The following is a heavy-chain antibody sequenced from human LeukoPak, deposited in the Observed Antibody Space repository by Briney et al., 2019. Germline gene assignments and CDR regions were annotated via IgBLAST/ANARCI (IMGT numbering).Heavy chain of an antibody. Sequence: GGSLRLSCAASGFAFSTYAMSWVRQAPGKGLEWVSALSGSGDKTYYADSVKGRFTISRDNSKNTLYLQMNSLRAEDSALYYCGRDRSYAFAIWGQGTMVTVSS. CDR3: GRDRSYAFAI. CDR1: GFAFSTYA. V-gene: IGHV3-23*01. CDR2: LSGSGDKT. D-gene: IGHD6-13*01. J-gene: IGHJ3*02.